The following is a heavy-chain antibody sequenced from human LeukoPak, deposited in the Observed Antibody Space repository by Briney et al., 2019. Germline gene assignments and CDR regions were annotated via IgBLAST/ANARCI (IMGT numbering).Heavy chain of an antibody. J-gene: IGHJ4*02. CDR2: ITSSSNYI. CDR3: ARDPAGASSSWYYFDN. Sequence: GGSLRLSCAASGFTLSGYSVTWVRQAPGKGLECVSFITSSSNYIYYADSVKGRFTISRDTAKNSPYLQMSSLRTEDTAMYYCARDPAGASSSWYYFDNWGQGTLVTVSS. D-gene: IGHD6-13*01. V-gene: IGHV3-21*04. CDR1: GFTLSGYS.